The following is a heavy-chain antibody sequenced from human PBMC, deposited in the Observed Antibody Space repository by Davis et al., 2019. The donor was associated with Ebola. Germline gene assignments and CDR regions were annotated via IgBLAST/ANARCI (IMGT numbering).Heavy chain of an antibody. V-gene: IGHV3-73*01. CDR1: GFTFSGSA. Sequence: GESLKISCAASGFTFSGSAMHWVRQASGKGLEWVGRIRSKANSYATAYAASVKGRFTISRDDSKNTAYLQMNSLKTEDTAVYYCARLLWFGEFIYYYYGMDVWGQGTTVTVSS. J-gene: IGHJ6*02. CDR2: IRSKANSYAT. D-gene: IGHD3-10*01. CDR3: ARLLWFGEFIYYYYGMDV.